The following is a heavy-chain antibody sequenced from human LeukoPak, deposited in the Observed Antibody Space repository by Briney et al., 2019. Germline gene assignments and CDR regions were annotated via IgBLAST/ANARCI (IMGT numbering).Heavy chain of an antibody. Sequence: GGSLRLSCAASGFTFSSYAMRWVRQAQGKGLEWVAVISYDGSNKYYADSVKGRFTISRDNCQNTLYLQMNSLRAEDTAVYYCAKDPYYDILTGYASAAFDIWGQGTMVTVSS. V-gene: IGHV3-30-3*01. CDR1: GFTFSSYA. CDR2: ISYDGSNK. CDR3: AKDPYYDILTGYASAAFDI. D-gene: IGHD3-9*01. J-gene: IGHJ3*02.